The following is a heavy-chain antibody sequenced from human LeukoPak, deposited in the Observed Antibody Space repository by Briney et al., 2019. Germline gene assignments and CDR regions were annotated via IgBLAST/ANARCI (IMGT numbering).Heavy chain of an antibody. CDR1: GYTFTSYY. CDR2: INPGGGST. V-gene: IGHV1-46*01. Sequence: ASVKVSCKASGYTFTSYYMHWVRQAPGQGLEWMGIINPGGGSTSYAQKFQGRVTMTRDTSTSTVYMELSSLRSEDTAVYYCARETPPHPIDYWGQGTLVTVSS. J-gene: IGHJ4*02. CDR3: ARETPPHPIDY.